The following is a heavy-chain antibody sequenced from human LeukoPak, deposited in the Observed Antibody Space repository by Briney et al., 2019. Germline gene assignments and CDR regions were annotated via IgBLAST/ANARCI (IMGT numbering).Heavy chain of an antibody. CDR3: ARDAGRKDDY. Sequence: GGSLRLSCAASGFTFNHYSMNWVRQAPGKGLEWVANIKHDGSEKYYVDSVKGRFTISRDNAKNSLYLQMNSLRAEDTAVYYCARDAGRKDDYWGQGTLVTVSS. J-gene: IGHJ4*02. V-gene: IGHV3-7*01. CDR1: GFTFNHYS. CDR2: IKHDGSEK.